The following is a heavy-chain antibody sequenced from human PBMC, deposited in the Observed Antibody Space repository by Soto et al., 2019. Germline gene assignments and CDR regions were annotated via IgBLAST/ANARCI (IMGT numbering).Heavy chain of an antibody. Sequence: GGSLRLSCAASGFTFSSYAMSWVRQAPGKGLEWVSAISGSGGSTYYADSVKGRFTISSDNSKNTQYLQMNSMRAEDTAVYYCAKTPSPDLRSFWSGYYADYWGQGTLVTVSS. V-gene: IGHV3-23*01. CDR3: AKTPSPDLRSFWSGYYADY. D-gene: IGHD3-3*01. J-gene: IGHJ4*02. CDR1: GFTFSSYA. CDR2: ISGSGGST.